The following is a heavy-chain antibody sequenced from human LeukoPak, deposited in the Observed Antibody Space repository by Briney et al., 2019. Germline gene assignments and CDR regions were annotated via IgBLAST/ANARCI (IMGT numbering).Heavy chain of an antibody. Sequence: KSSETLSLTCTVSGGSISSYYWSWIRQPPGKGLEWIGNIYYSGSTKYNPSLKSRVTISVDTSKNQFSLNVSSVTAADTAVYYCARHDSVVYYGMDVWGQGTTVTVSS. D-gene: IGHD2-21*02. CDR3: ARHDSVVYYGMDV. J-gene: IGHJ6*02. V-gene: IGHV4-59*08. CDR1: GGSISSYY. CDR2: IYYSGST.